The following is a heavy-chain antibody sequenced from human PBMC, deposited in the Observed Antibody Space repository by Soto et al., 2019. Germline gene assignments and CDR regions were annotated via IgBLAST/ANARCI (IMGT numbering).Heavy chain of an antibody. CDR1: GYTFTSYG. D-gene: IGHD1-26*01. CDR3: ARDDSGGSYLTYYYYGMDV. CDR2: ISAYNGNT. Sequence: QVQLVQSGAEVKKPGASVKVSCKASGYTFTSYGISWVRQAPGQGLEWMGWISAYNGNTNYAQKLQGRVTMTTDTSTRTAYMELRSLRSDDTAVYYCARDDSGGSYLTYYYYGMDVWGQGTTVTVSS. J-gene: IGHJ6*02. V-gene: IGHV1-18*01.